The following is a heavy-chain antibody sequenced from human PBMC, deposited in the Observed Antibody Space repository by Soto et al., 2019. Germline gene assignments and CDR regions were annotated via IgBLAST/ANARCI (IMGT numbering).Heavy chain of an antibody. CDR1: GFTVSAYT. CDR2: ISSDGNNK. J-gene: IGHJ4*02. V-gene: IGHV3-30-3*01. D-gene: IGHD1-26*01. Sequence: QVQLVESGGGVVQPGRSLRLSCAASGFTVSAYTMHWVRQAPGKGLEWVAVISSDGNNKYYTDSVKGRFTISRDTSTNTRYLQMTSLRAEDTAVYHCARWEQPLFDYWGQGTLVTVSS. CDR3: ARWEQPLFDY.